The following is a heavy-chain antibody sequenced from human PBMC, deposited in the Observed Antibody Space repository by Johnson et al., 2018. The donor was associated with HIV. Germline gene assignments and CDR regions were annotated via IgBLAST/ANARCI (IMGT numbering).Heavy chain of an antibody. J-gene: IGHJ3*02. CDR2: ISYDGSNQ. CDR1: GFTFSSYA. D-gene: IGHD5-24*01. CDR3: ARDAHGYNPYDAFDI. V-gene: IGHV3-30*04. Sequence: QVQLVESGGGVVQPGTSLRLSCAASGFTFSSYAMHWVRQAPGKGLEWMAVISYDGSNQYYADSVKGRFTISRANSKNTLYLHMNSLKPEDTAVYYCARDAHGYNPYDAFDIWGHGTMVTVSS.